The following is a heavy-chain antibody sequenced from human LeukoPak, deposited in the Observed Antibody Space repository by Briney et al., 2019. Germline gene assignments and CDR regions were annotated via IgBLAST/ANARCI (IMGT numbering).Heavy chain of an antibody. CDR3: ARGRVFDTSGYSVDY. D-gene: IGHD3-22*01. Sequence: GGSLRLSCAASGFTFSAFWMHWVRQAPGKGLVWVSHINSDGSGTRYADSVKGRFTISRNNARNTLYLQMNSLRAEDTAVYYCARGRVFDTSGYSVDYWGQGTLVTVSS. V-gene: IGHV3-74*01. J-gene: IGHJ4*02. CDR1: GFTFSAFW. CDR2: INSDGSGT.